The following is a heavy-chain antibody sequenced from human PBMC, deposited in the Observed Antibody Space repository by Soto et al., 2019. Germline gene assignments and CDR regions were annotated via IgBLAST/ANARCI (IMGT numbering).Heavy chain of an antibody. Sequence: SETLSPTCAVYGGSFSGYYWSCIRQPPWKGLEWVVEINHSGSTNYNPSLKSRVTISVGTSKNQFSLKLSSVTAADTAVYYCAMAFGGVNCYSGYFKHGGQAKQFTV. CDR1: GGSFSGYY. V-gene: IGHV4-34*01. J-gene: IGHJ1*01. D-gene: IGHD2-8*02. CDR2: INHSGST. CDR3: AMAFGGVNCYSGYFKH.